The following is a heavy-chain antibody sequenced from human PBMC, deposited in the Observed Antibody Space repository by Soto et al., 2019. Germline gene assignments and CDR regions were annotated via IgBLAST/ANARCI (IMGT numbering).Heavy chain of an antibody. D-gene: IGHD3-22*01. V-gene: IGHV4-30-4*01. CDR2: VYYSGTT. Sequence: QLQESGPGLVKPSQTLSLTCTVSGASINNNDYYWSWIRQTPGKGLEWIGYVYYSGTTDYIPSLKSRLSMSIDKSQNQFTLKLNSVTAADTATYLCARMSYFYDKWYFDLWGRGTLVTVSS. CDR1: GASINNNDYY. CDR3: ARMSYFYDKWYFDL. J-gene: IGHJ2*01.